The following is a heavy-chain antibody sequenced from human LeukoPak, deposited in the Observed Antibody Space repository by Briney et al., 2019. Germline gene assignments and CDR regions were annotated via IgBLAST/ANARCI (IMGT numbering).Heavy chain of an antibody. V-gene: IGHV4-59*01. CDR3: ASIVSAAPPYFDY. J-gene: IGHJ4*02. CDR1: GGSICSYY. CDR2: IYYSGST. D-gene: IGHD2-2*01. Sequence: PSETLSLTCTVSGGSICSYYWSGIRQPPGKGLEWIGYIYYSGSTNYNPSLKSRVTISVDTSKNQFSLKLSSVTAADTAVYYCASIVSAAPPYFDYWGQGTLVTVSS.